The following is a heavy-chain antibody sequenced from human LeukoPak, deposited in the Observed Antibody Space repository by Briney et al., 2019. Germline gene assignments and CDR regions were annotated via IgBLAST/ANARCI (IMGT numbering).Heavy chain of an antibody. Sequence: EASVKVSCKASAYTFTSYGIIWLRQAPGQGLEWMGWISAYNGNTNYAQKLQGRVTMTTDTSTSTAYMELRSLRSDDTAVYYCARELDSSGDSCYWGQGTLVTVSS. V-gene: IGHV1-18*01. CDR3: ARELDSSGDSCY. J-gene: IGHJ4*02. CDR1: AYTFTSYG. D-gene: IGHD3-22*01. CDR2: ISAYNGNT.